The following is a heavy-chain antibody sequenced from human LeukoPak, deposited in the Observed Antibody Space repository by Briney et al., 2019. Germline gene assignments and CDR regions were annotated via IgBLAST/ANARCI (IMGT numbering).Heavy chain of an antibody. Sequence: KPSETLSLTCAVSGGSISSSNWWSWVRQPPGKGLEWIGEIYHSGSTNYNPSLKSRVTISVDKSKTQFSLKLSSVTAADTAVYYCARDLNPLSIAVAGTLGYWGQGTLVTVSS. CDR2: IYHSGST. CDR3: ARDLNPLSIAVAGTLGY. CDR1: GGSISSSNW. J-gene: IGHJ4*02. D-gene: IGHD6-19*01. V-gene: IGHV4-4*02.